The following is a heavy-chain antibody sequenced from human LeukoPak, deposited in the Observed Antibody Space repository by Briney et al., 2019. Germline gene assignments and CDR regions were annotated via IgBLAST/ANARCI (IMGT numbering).Heavy chain of an antibody. CDR2: IYPGDSDT. Sequence: GESLKISCKGSGYSFTSHWIGWVRQMPGKGLEWMGIIYPGDSDTRYSPSFQGQVTISADKSISTAYLQWSSLKASDTAMYYCARLRSSGWYGAPVDYWGQGTLVTVSS. V-gene: IGHV5-51*01. CDR1: GYSFTSHW. D-gene: IGHD6-19*01. J-gene: IGHJ4*02. CDR3: ARLRSSGWYGAPVDY.